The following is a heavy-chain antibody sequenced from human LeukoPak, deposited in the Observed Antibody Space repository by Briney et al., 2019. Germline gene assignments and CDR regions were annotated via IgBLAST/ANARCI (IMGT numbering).Heavy chain of an antibody. Sequence: PETLSLTCTVSGGSVNTYYWSWIRQPPGKGLEWIGYVYKDGDTNSNPSLKSRVTILVDTSKNQFSLKLSSVTAADTAVYYCARGSFNILTGYDPRPDYWGQGTLVLVSS. CDR3: ARGSFNILTGYDPRPDY. D-gene: IGHD3-9*01. V-gene: IGHV4-59*02. J-gene: IGHJ4*02. CDR1: GGSVNTYY. CDR2: VYKDGDT.